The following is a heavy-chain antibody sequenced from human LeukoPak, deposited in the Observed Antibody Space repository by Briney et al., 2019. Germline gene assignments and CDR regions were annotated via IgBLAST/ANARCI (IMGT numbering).Heavy chain of an antibody. D-gene: IGHD2-2*01. CDR3: ARGPHCGTGSCYEVGY. J-gene: IGHJ4*02. CDR1: GYSISSGYS. CDR2: VSHAGST. Sequence: SETLSLTCAASGYSISSGYSWGWIRPPPGKGPECIGNVSHAGSTYYTPSLRSRVSILVDTSKNQFSLRLGSVSAADTAVYYCARGPHCGTGSCYEVGYWGQGTLVTVSS. V-gene: IGHV4-38-2*01.